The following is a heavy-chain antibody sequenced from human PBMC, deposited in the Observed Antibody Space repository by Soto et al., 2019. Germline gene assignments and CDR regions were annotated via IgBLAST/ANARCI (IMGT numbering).Heavy chain of an antibody. CDR3: ARGGVNYYGSGSYYEIVQTPLGWDYYMDV. V-gene: IGHV3-64*01. D-gene: IGHD3-10*01. CDR1: GFTFSSYA. J-gene: IGHJ6*03. CDR2: ISSNGGST. Sequence: QPGGSLRLSCAASGFTFSSYAMHWVRQAPGKGLEYVSAISSNGGSTYYANSVKGRFTISRDNSKNTLYLQMGSLRAEDMAVYYCARGGVNYYGSGSYYEIVQTPLGWDYYMDVWGKGTTVTVSS.